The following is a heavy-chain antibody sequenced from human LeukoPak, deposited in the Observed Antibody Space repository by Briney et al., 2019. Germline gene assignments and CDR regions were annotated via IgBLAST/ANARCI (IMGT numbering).Heavy chain of an antibody. CDR3: ARDKAGAMGDFDY. J-gene: IGHJ4*02. D-gene: IGHD5-18*01. CDR1: GYTFTGYY. CDR2: INPNSGGT. V-gene: IGHV1-2*02. Sequence: ASVKVSCKASGYTFTGYYMHWVRQAPGQGLEWMGWINPNSGGTNYAQKFQGRVTMTRDTSISTAYMELSSLTSDDTAVYYCARDKAGAMGDFDYWGQGTLVTVSS.